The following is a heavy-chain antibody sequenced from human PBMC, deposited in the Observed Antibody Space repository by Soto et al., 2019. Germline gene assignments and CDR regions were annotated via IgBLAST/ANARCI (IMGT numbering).Heavy chain of an antibody. J-gene: IGHJ4*02. CDR2: IYYSGST. CDR3: ATARGASYFDY. CDR1: GGSISSGDYY. Sequence: QVQLQESGPGLVKPSQTLSLTCTVSGGSISSGDYYWSWIRQPPGKGLEWIGYIYYSGSTYYNPSLKSRVTISVDTSNNQFSLKLSSVTAAATAVYSCATARGASYFDYWGQGTLVTVSS. D-gene: IGHD2-15*01. V-gene: IGHV4-30-4*01.